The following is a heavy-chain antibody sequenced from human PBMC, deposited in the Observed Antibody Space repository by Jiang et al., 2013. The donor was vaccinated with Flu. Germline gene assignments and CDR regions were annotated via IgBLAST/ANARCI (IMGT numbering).Heavy chain of an antibody. D-gene: IGHD2-8*01. V-gene: IGHV4-61*01. J-gene: IGHJ4*02. Sequence: SGSGLVKPSETLSLTCTVSGGSVSSGSYYWSWIRQPPGKGLEWIGYIYYSGSTNYNPSLKSRVTISVDTSKNQFSLKLSSVTAADTAVYYCAREAHCTNGVCYTDYWGQGTLVTVSS. CDR2: IYYSGST. CDR1: GGSVSSGSYY. CDR3: AREAHCTNGVCYTDY.